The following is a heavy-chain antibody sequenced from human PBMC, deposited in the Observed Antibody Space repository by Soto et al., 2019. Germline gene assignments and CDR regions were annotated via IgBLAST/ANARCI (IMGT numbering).Heavy chain of an antibody. V-gene: IGHV4-34*01. CDR2: INHSGST. D-gene: IGHD3-16*02. Sequence: SETLSLTCAVYGGSFSGYYWSWIRQPPGKGLEWIGEINHSGSTNYNPSLKSRVTISVDTSKNQFSLKLSSVTAADTAVYYCASGDLGELSTFDYWGQGTLVTVSS. J-gene: IGHJ4*02. CDR3: ASGDLGELSTFDY. CDR1: GGSFSGYY.